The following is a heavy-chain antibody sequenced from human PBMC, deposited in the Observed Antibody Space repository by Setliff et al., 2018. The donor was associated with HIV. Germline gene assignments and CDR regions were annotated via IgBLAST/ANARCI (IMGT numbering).Heavy chain of an antibody. CDR3: ARGGGITWRSYSFDY. Sequence: SETLSLTCAVYGETFNNFYWSWIRQAPGKGLEWIGEIKPSESTNNNPSLKSRVTMSVDTSKKQFSLKLTSVTAADTAVYYCARGGGITWRSYSFDYWGPVTLVTVSA. J-gene: IGHJ4*02. V-gene: IGHV4-34*01. D-gene: IGHD3-10*01. CDR1: GETFNNFY. CDR2: IKPSEST.